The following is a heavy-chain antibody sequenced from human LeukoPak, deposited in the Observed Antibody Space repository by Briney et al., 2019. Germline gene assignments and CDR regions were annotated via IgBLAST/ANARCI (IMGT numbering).Heavy chain of an antibody. CDR3: ARDRRGYSYAYDY. D-gene: IGHD5-18*01. CDR1: GYTFTDYY. J-gene: IGHJ4*02. V-gene: IGHV1-2*04. Sequence: ASVKVSCKTSGYTFTDYYIHWVRQAPGQGLEWLGWMNPHSGVTKYAQRFQGWVTMTRDTSNRTAYMELSRLTSDDTAVYYCARDRRGYSYAYDYWGQGTLVTVSS. CDR2: MNPHSGVT.